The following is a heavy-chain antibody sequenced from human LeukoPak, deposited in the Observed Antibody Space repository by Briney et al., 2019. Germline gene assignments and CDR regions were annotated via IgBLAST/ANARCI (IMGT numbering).Heavy chain of an antibody. CDR1: GFTFSSSW. CDR3: TRSPRDIPNY. D-gene: IGHD3-9*01. Sequence: RGSLRLSCAASGFTFSSSWMFWVSQPPGKGLVWVSRINSDGTITGYADSVKGRFTISRDNAKNTLYLQMNSLRAEDTAVYYCTRSPRDIPNYWGQGTLVTVSS. J-gene: IGHJ4*02. V-gene: IGHV3-74*01. CDR2: INSDGTIT.